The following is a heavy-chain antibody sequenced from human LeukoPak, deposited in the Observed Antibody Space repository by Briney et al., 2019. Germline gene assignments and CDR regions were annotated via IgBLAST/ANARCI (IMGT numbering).Heavy chain of an antibody. J-gene: IGHJ4*02. CDR3: ARSYYDFWSGYYIDEYYFDY. V-gene: IGHV1-18*01. D-gene: IGHD3-3*01. CDR1: GYTFTSYG. CDR2: ISAYNGNA. Sequence: GASVKVSCKASGYTFTSYGISWVRQAPGQGLKWMGWISAYNGNANYAQKLQGRVTMTTDTSTSTAYMELRSLRSDDTAVYYCARSYYDFWSGYYIDEYYFDYWGQGTLVTVSS.